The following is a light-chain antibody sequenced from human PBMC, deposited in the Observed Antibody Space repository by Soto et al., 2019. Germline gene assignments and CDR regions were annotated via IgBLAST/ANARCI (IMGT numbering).Light chain of an antibody. Sequence: QSALTQPASVSGSPGQSITISCAGTSSDVGGYNYVSWYQQNTGKAPKLLIYEVSNRPSGVSDRFSASKSGNTASLTISGLRAEDEADYYCSSFKSGSTLVGFGGGTKLTVL. CDR1: SSDVGGYNY. J-gene: IGLJ2*01. V-gene: IGLV2-14*01. CDR3: SSFKSGSTLVG. CDR2: EVS.